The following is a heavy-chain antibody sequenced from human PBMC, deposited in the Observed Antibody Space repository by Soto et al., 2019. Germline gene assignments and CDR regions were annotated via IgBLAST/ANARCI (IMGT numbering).Heavy chain of an antibody. CDR1: GFTFSSYE. J-gene: IGHJ4*02. D-gene: IGHD3-3*01. CDR2: ISSSGGTI. V-gene: IGHV3-48*03. CDR3: ARAPSIFGVVIIDY. Sequence: GGSLRLSCAASGFTFSSYEMNWVRQAPGKGLEWVSYISSSGGTIYYADSVKGRFTISRDNAKNSLYLQMNSLRAEDTAVYYCARAPSIFGVVIIDYWGQGTLVTVSS.